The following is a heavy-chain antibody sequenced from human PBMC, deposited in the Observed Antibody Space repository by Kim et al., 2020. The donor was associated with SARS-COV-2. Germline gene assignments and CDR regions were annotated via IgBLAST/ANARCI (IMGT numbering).Heavy chain of an antibody. Sequence: GGSLRLSCAASGFTFSSYAMHWVRQAPGKGLEWVAVISYDGSNKYYADSVKGRFTISRDNSKNTLYLQMNSLRAEDTAVYYCARDSGYCSGGSCYSEYFQNWGQGTMVTVSA. D-gene: IGHD2-15*01. CDR3: ARDSGYCSGGSCYSEYFQN. CDR2: ISYDGSNK. CDR1: GFTFSSYA. V-gene: IGHV3-30*04. J-gene: IGHJ1*01.